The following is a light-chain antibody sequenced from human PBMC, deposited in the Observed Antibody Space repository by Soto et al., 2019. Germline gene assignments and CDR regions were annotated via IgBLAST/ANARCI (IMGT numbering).Light chain of an antibody. CDR1: SSDVGGYNY. J-gene: IGLJ1*01. V-gene: IGLV2-23*02. CDR2: EVS. Sequence: QSVLAQPASVSGSPGQSITISCTGTSSDVGGYNYVSWYQQHPGKAPKLMIYEVSKRPSGASNRFSGSKSGNSASLTISGLQAEDEADYYCCSNAGSSSYVFGTGTKVTVL. CDR3: CSNAGSSSYV.